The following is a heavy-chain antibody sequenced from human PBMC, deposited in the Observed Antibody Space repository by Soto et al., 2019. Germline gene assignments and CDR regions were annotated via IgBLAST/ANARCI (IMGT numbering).Heavy chain of an antibody. CDR2: IYSGGST. CDR3: ARDLVQHGYCSSTSCLGPYYYYGMDV. V-gene: IGHV3-53*01. CDR1: GFTVSSNY. J-gene: IGHJ6*02. Sequence: GGSLRLSCAASGFTVSSNYMSWVRQAPGKRLEWVSVIYSGGSTYYADSVKGRFTISRDNSKNTLYLQMNSLRAEDTAVYYCARDLVQHGYCSSTSCLGPYYYYGMDVWGQGTTVTVSS. D-gene: IGHD2-2*03.